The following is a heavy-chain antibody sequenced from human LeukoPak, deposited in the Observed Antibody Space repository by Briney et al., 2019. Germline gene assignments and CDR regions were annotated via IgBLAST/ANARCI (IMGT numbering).Heavy chain of an antibody. V-gene: IGHV4-39*01. Sequence: SETLSLTCTVSGGSISSSSYYWGWIRQPPGKGLEWIGSFYYSGSTYYNPSLMSRVTISVDTSKNRFSLKLSSVTAADTAVYYCARHERSSITMVRGVKPKKWFDPWGQGTLVTVSS. D-gene: IGHD3-10*01. J-gene: IGHJ5*02. CDR3: ARHERSSITMVRGVKPKKWFDP. CDR1: GGSISSSSYY. CDR2: FYYSGST.